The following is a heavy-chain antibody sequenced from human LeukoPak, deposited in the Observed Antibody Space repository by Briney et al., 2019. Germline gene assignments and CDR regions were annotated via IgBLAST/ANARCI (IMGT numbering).Heavy chain of an antibody. Sequence: GGSLKISRKGSGYNFNNYWIGWVRQMPGKGLEWMGIIYPGDFDTRYGPSFYGQVTISADKSISTAYLQWSSLKASDTAMYYCARGNSLDYWGQGTLVTVSS. CDR1: GYNFNNYW. CDR2: IYPGDFDT. CDR3: ARGNSLDY. V-gene: IGHV5-51*01. J-gene: IGHJ4*02. D-gene: IGHD4-23*01.